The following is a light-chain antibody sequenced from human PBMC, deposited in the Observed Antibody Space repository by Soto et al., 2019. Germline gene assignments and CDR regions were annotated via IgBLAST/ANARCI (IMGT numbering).Light chain of an antibody. CDR2: DAS. V-gene: IGKV3-11*01. CDR3: QQRSNWPGIT. Sequence: EIVLTQSPATLSLSPGERATLSCRASQSVSSYLAWYQQKPGQAPRLLIYDASNRATGIPARFSGSGSGTDFTLTISSLEPEDFAFYYCQQRSNWPGITFGQGTRLEIK. CDR1: QSVSSY. J-gene: IGKJ5*01.